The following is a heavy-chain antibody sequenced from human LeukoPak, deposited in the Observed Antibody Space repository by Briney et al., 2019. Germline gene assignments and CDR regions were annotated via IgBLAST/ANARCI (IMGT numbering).Heavy chain of an antibody. CDR3: ARESYSSGWYGPVAFTDYYYYGMDV. J-gene: IGHJ6*02. CDR2: ISYDGSNK. CDR1: GFTFSSYA. Sequence: GGSLRLSCAASGFTFSSYAMHWVRQAPGKGLEWVAVISYDGSNKYYADSVKGRFTISRDNSKNTLYLQMNSLRAEDTAVYYCARESYSSGWYGPVAFTDYYYYGMDVWGQGTTVTVSS. D-gene: IGHD6-19*01. V-gene: IGHV3-30-3*01.